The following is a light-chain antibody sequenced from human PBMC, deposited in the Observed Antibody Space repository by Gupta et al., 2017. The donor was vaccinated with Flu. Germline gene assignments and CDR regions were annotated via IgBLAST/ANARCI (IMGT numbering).Light chain of an antibody. J-gene: IGLJ3*02. Sequence: LVLTQSPSASASLGASVKLTCTLSSGHSNYAIAWHQQHPEKGPRYLMKINSDGSHSKGDGIPDRFSGSSSGAERYLTISSLQSEDEADYYCQAWGFGFRVFGGGTKLTVL. CDR2: INSDGSH. V-gene: IGLV4-69*01. CDR1: SGHSNYA. CDR3: QAWGFGFRV.